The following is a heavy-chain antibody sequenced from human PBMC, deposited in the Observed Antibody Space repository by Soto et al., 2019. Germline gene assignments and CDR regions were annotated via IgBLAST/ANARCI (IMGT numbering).Heavy chain of an antibody. CDR1: GFTFSSYG. D-gene: IGHD2-21*02. V-gene: IGHV3-33*01. CDR3: ARTAAYCGGDCYHDAFDI. J-gene: IGHJ3*02. Sequence: GGSLRLSCAASGFTFSSYGMHWVRQAPGKGLEWVAVIWYDGSNKYYADSVKGRFTISRDNSKNTLYLQMNSLRAEDTAVYYCARTAAYCGGDCYHDAFDIWGQGTMVTVSS. CDR2: IWYDGSNK.